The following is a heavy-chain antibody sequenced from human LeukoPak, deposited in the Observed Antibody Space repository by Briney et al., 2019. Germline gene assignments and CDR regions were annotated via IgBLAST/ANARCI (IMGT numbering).Heavy chain of an antibody. D-gene: IGHD3-10*01. CDR2: INHSGST. V-gene: IGHV4-34*01. Sequence: PSETLSLTCAVYGGSFSGYYWSWIRQPPGKGLEWIGEINHSGSTNYNPSLKSRVTISVDTSKNQFSLKLSSVTAADTAVYYCARLGFYYYGSGSPYRYYYYYYMDVWGKGTTVTISS. J-gene: IGHJ6*03. CDR1: GGSFSGYY. CDR3: ARLGFYYYGSGSPYRYYYYYYMDV.